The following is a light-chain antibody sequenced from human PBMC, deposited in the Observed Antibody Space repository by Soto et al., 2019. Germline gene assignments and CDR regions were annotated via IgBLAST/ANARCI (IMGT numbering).Light chain of an antibody. V-gene: IGKV3-11*01. Sequence: EIVVTQAPATLSLSPGESATLSCRASQSVSSDLAWYQKKPGQAPRLLIYDASSRATGIPASFSGSGSGTDCTLTISSLEPEDFAVYYCQQRQTFGQGTKVEIK. CDR3: QQRQT. CDR2: DAS. CDR1: QSVSSD. J-gene: IGKJ1*01.